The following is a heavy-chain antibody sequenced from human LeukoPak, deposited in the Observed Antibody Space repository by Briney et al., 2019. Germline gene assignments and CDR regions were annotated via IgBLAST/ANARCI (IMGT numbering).Heavy chain of an antibody. J-gene: IGHJ6*03. Sequence: PGGSLRLSCAASGFTFSSSWMSWVRQAPGKGLEWVANIKQDGSEKYYVDSVKGRFTISRDNAKNSLYLQMNSLRAEDTAVYYCARDYFDLTYYYYYYMDVWGKGTTVTVSS. CDR2: IKQDGSEK. V-gene: IGHV3-7*01. D-gene: IGHD3-9*01. CDR3: ARDYFDLTYYYYYYMDV. CDR1: GFTFSSSW.